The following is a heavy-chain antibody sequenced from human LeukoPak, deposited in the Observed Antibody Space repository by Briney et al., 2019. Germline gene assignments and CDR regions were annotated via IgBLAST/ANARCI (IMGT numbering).Heavy chain of an antibody. CDR2: IKQDGSEK. CDR1: GFTFSNYW. D-gene: IGHD3-3*01. J-gene: IGHJ4*02. V-gene: IGHV3-7*01. Sequence: GGSLRLSCAASGFTFSNYWMGWVRQAPGKGLEWVANIKQDGSEKYYVDSVKGRFTISRDNAKNSLYLQMNSLRAEDTAVYYCARDDITIFGVPSLGYWGQGTLVTVSS. CDR3: ARDDITIFGVPSLGY.